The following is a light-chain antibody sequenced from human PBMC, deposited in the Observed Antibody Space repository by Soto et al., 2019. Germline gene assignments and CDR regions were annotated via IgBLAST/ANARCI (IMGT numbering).Light chain of an antibody. V-gene: IGKV4-1*01. J-gene: IGKJ3*01. CDR2: WAS. Sequence: DIVMTQSPDSLTVSLGERATINCKSSQNVLYSSNNKNYLAWYQQKSGQPPKLLISWASARESGVPDRFSGSGYGTDFTLTISSLQAEDVAVYYCQQYYATRPSFGPGTKVNIK. CDR3: QQYYATRPS. CDR1: QNVLYSSNNKNY.